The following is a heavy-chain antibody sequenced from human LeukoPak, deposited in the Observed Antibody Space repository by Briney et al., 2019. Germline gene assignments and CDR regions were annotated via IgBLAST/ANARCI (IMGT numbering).Heavy chain of an antibody. D-gene: IGHD3-22*01. V-gene: IGHV4-59*08. CDR3: ARHRDSSGYYTQWSDY. CDR2: IYYSGST. Sequence: SETLSLTCTVSGGSISSYYWSWIRQPPGKGLEWIGYIYYSGSTNYNPSLKSRVTISVDTSKNQFSLKLSSVTAADTAVYYCARHRDSSGYYTQWSDYWGQGTLVTVSS. CDR1: GGSISSYY. J-gene: IGHJ4*02.